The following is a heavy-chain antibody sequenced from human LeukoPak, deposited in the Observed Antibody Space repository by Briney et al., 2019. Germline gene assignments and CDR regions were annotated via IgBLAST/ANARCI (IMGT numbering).Heavy chain of an antibody. Sequence: PGGSLRLSCAASGFTFSTYGMSWVRQAPGKGLEWVSAISGSGDYTYYADSVKGRFTISRDNAKNSLYLQMNSLRAEDTAVYYCARVVPGGSVDYWGQGTLVTVSS. D-gene: IGHD2-2*01. J-gene: IGHJ4*02. V-gene: IGHV3-21*01. CDR2: ISGSGDYT. CDR1: GFTFSTYG. CDR3: ARVVPGGSVDY.